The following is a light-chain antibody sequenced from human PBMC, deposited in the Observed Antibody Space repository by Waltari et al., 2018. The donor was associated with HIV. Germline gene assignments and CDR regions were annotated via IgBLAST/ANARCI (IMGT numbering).Light chain of an antibody. V-gene: IGLV3-10*01. J-gene: IGLJ2*01. CDR1: ALPNQY. CDR2: EDS. Sequence: SYELTQPPSVSVSPGQAARITCSGDALPNQYAYWYQQKSGQAPVLVIYEDSERPSGIPERFSGSSLGTMATLTISGAQVEDEADYYCYSTDSSGYTLFGGGTKLTVL. CDR3: YSTDSSGYTL.